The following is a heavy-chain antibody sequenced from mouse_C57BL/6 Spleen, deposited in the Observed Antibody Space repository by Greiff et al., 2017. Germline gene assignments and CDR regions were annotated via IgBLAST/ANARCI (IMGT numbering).Heavy chain of an antibody. CDR2: INYDGSST. CDR1: GFTFSDYY. Sequence: EVQLVESEGGLVQPGSSMKLSCTASGFTFSDYYMAWVRQVPEKGLEWVANINYDGSSTYYLDSLKSRFIISRDNAKNILYLQMSSLKSEDTATYYCAREYDGYYAWYFDVWGTGTTVTVSS. CDR3: AREYDGYYAWYFDV. V-gene: IGHV5-16*01. J-gene: IGHJ1*03. D-gene: IGHD2-3*01.